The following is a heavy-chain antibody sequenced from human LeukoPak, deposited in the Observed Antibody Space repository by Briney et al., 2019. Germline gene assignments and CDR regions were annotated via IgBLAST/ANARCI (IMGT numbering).Heavy chain of an antibody. CDR3: ARGTSWIQLSDANWFDP. CDR1: GYSISSGYY. V-gene: IGHV4-38-2*01. CDR2: IYQSGST. J-gene: IGHJ5*02. D-gene: IGHD5-18*01. Sequence: SETLSLTCAVSGYSISSGYYWGWIRQPPGKGLEWIGSIYQSGSTYYNPSLKSRVTISVDTSKNQFSLKLSSVTAADTAVYYCARGTSWIQLSDANWFDPWGQGTLVTVSS.